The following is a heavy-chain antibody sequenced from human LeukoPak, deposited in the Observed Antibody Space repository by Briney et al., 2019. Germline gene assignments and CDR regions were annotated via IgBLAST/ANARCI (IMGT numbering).Heavy chain of an antibody. D-gene: IGHD3-9*01. J-gene: IGHJ4*02. Sequence: ASVKVSCKASGYTFTGYYIHWMRQAPGQGLEWMGWINLNSGGTNYAQKFQDRVTMTRDTSISTAYMELSRLRFDDTAVYYCARSPDILTGENFDYWGQGTLVTVSS. V-gene: IGHV1-2*02. CDR3: ARSPDILTGENFDY. CDR2: INLNSGGT. CDR1: GYTFTGYY.